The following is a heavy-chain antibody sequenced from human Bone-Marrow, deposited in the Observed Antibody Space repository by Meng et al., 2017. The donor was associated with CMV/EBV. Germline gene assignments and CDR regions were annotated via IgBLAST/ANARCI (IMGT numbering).Heavy chain of an antibody. CDR2: INPNSGGT. J-gene: IGHJ6*02. Sequence: ASVKVSCKASGYTFTGYYMHWVRQAPGQGLEWMGWINPNSGGTNYAQKFQGRVTMTRDTSISTAYMELSRLRSDDTAVYYCAREAGGIAASPKGGMDVWGQGTTVTVSS. CDR3: AREAGGIAASPKGGMDV. D-gene: IGHD6-13*01. V-gene: IGHV1-2*02. CDR1: GYTFTGYY.